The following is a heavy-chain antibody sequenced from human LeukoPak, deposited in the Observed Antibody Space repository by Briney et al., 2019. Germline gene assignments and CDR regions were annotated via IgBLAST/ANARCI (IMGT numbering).Heavy chain of an antibody. D-gene: IGHD2-2*01. V-gene: IGHV1-18*01. Sequence: ASVKVSCKASGYTFTSYGISWVRQAPGQGLEWMGWISAYNGNTNYAQKLQGRVTMTTDTSTSTAYMELRSLRSDDTAVYYCARTWGGRYCSSTSCYEVTKYTWQQLPTSNFDYWGQGTLVTVSS. CDR3: ARTWGGRYCSSTSCYEVTKYTWQQLPTSNFDY. J-gene: IGHJ4*02. CDR1: GYTFTSYG. CDR2: ISAYNGNT.